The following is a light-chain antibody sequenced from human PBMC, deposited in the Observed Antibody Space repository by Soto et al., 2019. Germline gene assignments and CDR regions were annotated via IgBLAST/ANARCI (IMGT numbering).Light chain of an antibody. CDR2: SAS. J-gene: IGKJ4*01. V-gene: IGKV3-15*01. Sequence: EIVMTQTPVTLSVSPGERVTLSCRASQSVSTNLAWYQQKPGQGPRLLIYSASTGATGIPARFSASGSGTEFTLTISTLQSEDFAVYYCQQYHNWPLTFGGGTKVEI. CDR1: QSVSTN. CDR3: QQYHNWPLT.